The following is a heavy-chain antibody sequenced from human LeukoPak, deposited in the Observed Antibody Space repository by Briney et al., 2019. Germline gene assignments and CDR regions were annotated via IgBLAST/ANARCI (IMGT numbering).Heavy chain of an antibody. Sequence: GASVKVSCKASGYTFTGYYMHWVRQAPGQGLEWMGWINPNSGGTNYAQKFQGRVTMTRDTSISTAYMELSRLRSDDTAVYYCASWAATIHSYDVFDIGGQGTMVTVSS. CDR3: ASWAATIHSYDVFDI. V-gene: IGHV1-2*02. J-gene: IGHJ3*02. D-gene: IGHD5-24*01. CDR2: INPNSGGT. CDR1: GYTFTGYY.